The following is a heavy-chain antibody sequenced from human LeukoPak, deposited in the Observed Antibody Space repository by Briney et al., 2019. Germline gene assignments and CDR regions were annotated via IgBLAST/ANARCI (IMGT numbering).Heavy chain of an antibody. J-gene: IGHJ3*02. V-gene: IGHV4-4*07. CDR3: ARDGGYTRVVVAATPRDAFDI. D-gene: IGHD2-15*01. CDR1: GGSISSYY. Sequence: PSETLSLTCTVSGGSISSYYWSWIRQPAGKGLEWIGRIYTNWSTNYNPSLKSRVTMSVDTSKNQFSLKLSSVTAADTAVYYCARDGGYTRVVVAATPRDAFDIWGQGTMVTVSS. CDR2: IYTNWST.